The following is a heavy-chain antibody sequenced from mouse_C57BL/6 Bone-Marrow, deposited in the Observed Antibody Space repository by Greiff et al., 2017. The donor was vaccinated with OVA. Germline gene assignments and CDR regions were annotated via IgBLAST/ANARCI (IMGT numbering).Heavy chain of an antibody. V-gene: IGHV1-66*01. CDR2: IYPGSGNT. Sequence: QVQLQQSGPELVKPGASVKISCKASGYSFTSYYIHWVKQRPGQGLEWIGWIYPGSGNTKYNEKFKGKATLTADTSSSTAYMQLSSLTSEDSAVYYCARTGYDAYYYAMDYWGQGTSVTVSS. CDR1: GYSFTSYY. J-gene: IGHJ4*01. D-gene: IGHD2-2*01. CDR3: ARTGYDAYYYAMDY.